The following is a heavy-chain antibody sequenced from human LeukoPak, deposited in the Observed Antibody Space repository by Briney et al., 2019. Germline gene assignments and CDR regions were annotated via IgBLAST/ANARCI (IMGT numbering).Heavy chain of an antibody. V-gene: IGHV3-23*01. J-gene: IGHJ4*02. CDR2: INHNGGNT. Sequence: GGSLRLSCAASGFTFSTYAMNWVRQAPGKGLEWVSTINHNGGNTYYADSVKGRFTISRDNSKNTLYLQMNSLRAEDTAVYYCAKVYVWNEYYFDYWGQGTLVTVSS. D-gene: IGHD1-1*01. CDR1: GFTFSTYA. CDR3: AKVYVWNEYYFDY.